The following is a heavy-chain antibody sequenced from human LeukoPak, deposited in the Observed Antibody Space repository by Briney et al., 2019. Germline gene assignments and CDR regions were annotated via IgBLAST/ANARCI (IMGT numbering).Heavy chain of an antibody. Sequence: SETLSLTCTVSGGSISSSSYYWGWIRQPPGKGLEWIGSIYYSGSTYYNPSLKSRVTISVDTSKNQFSLKLSSVTAADTAVYYCARHGEAGLAFDYWGQGTLLTVSS. CDR2: IYYSGST. CDR1: GGSISSSSYY. V-gene: IGHV4-39*01. J-gene: IGHJ4*02. D-gene: IGHD3-10*01. CDR3: ARHGEAGLAFDY.